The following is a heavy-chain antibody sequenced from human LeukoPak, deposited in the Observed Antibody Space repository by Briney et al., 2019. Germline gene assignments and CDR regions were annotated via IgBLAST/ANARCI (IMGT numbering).Heavy chain of an antibody. CDR3: ATLRLAAAFY. D-gene: IGHD6-13*01. CDR2: IKQDGSEK. Sequence: PGGSLRLSCAASGFTFSNYYMTWVRQAPGKGLEWVANIKQDGSEKYYVDSVKGRFTISRDNAKNSLYLQMNSLRAEDTAVYYCATLRLAAAFYWGQGTLVTVSS. V-gene: IGHV3-7*01. CDR1: GFTFSNYY. J-gene: IGHJ4*02.